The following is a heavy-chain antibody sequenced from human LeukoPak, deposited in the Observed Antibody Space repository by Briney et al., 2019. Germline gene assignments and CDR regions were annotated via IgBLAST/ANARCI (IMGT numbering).Heavy chain of an antibody. CDR3: ARITMVRGVIFDWYFDL. V-gene: IGHV1-18*01. CDR2: ISAYNGNT. Sequence: ASVKVSCKASGYTFTNYSISWVRQAPGQGLEWMGWISAYNGNTNYAQKLQGRVTMTTDTSTSIAHMELRSLRSDDTAVYYCARITMVRGVIFDWYFDLWGRGTLVTVSS. D-gene: IGHD3-10*01. J-gene: IGHJ2*01. CDR1: GYTFTNYS.